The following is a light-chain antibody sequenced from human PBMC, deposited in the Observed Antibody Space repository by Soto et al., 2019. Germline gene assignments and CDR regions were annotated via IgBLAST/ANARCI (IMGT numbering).Light chain of an antibody. CDR3: QQYGSSPLT. CDR1: PSVSSSY. V-gene: IGKV3-20*01. CDR2: GAS. J-gene: IGKJ4*01. Sequence: ELVVTQSPGTLSLSPGERATLACRASPSVSSSYLAWYQQKPGQDPRLLIYGASSMATGIPDRFSGSGSGTDFTLTISRLEPEDFAVYYCQQYGSSPLTFGGGTKVEIK.